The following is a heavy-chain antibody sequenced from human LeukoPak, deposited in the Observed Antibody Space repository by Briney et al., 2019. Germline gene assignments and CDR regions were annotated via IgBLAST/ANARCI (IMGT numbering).Heavy chain of an antibody. Sequence: GGSLRLSCAASAFTFSSYGMHRVRQAPGKGLEWVAVISHDGSKKYSAESVKGRFTISRDNSKNTLYLQMNSLRAEDTAVYYCARANGQLWTTPDYWGQGTLVTISS. CDR2: ISHDGSKK. D-gene: IGHD5-18*01. CDR1: AFTFSSYG. CDR3: ARANGQLWTTPDY. V-gene: IGHV3-30*03. J-gene: IGHJ4*02.